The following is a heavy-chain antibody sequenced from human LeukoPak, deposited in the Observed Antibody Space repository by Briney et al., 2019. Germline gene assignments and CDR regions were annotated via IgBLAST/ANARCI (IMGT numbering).Heavy chain of an antibody. D-gene: IGHD6-13*01. CDR2: MNPNSGNT. J-gene: IGHJ5*02. V-gene: IGHV1-8*01. Sequence: GSVKVSCKASGYTFTSYDINWVRQATGQGLEWMGWMNPNSGNTGYAQKFQGRVTMTRNTSISTAYMELSSLRSEDTAVYYCARGFVGQQLVLWGFDPWGQGTLVTVSS. CDR1: GYTFTSYD. CDR3: ARGFVGQQLVLWGFDP.